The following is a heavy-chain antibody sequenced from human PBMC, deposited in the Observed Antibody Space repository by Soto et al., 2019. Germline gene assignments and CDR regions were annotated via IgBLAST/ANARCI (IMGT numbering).Heavy chain of an antibody. V-gene: IGHV3-23*01. CDR1: GFTFSSYA. CDR3: AKERSGSGYYKGRYFQH. D-gene: IGHD3-3*01. Sequence: EVQLLESGGGLVQPGGSLRLSCAASGFTFSSYAMSWVRQAPGKGLEWVSAISGSGGSTYYADSVKGRFTISRDNSKNTLYLQMNSLRAEDTAVYYCAKERSGSGYYKGRYFQHWGQGTLVTVSS. J-gene: IGHJ1*01. CDR2: ISGSGGST.